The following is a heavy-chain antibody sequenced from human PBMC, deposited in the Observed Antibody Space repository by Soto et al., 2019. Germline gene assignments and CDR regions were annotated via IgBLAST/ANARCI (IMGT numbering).Heavy chain of an antibody. V-gene: IGHV3-74*01. CDR1: GFSFSTYW. Sequence: GGSLRLSCAASGFSFSTYWLHWVRQAPGKGLVWVSRITGDGSSTTYADSVRGRFTTSRDNARNILYLQMNSLRADDTAVYFCARHDWLDPWGQGTLVTVSS. CDR2: ITGDGSST. J-gene: IGHJ5*02. CDR3: ARHDWLDP.